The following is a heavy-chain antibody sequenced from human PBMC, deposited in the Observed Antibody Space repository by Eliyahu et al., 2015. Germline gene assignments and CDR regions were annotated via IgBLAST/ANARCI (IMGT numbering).Heavy chain of an antibody. CDR1: GDSVSSNSAA. CDR3: TRGVATVTI. D-gene: IGHD4-17*01. Sequence: QTMSVSFPISGDSVSSNSAAWNWIRQSPSRGLEWLGRTYYRSKWYNDYAVSVKSRITINPDTSKNQFSLQLNSVTPEDTAVYYCTRGVATVTIWGQGTLVTVSS. J-gene: IGHJ4*02. V-gene: IGHV6-1*01. CDR2: TYYRSKWYN.